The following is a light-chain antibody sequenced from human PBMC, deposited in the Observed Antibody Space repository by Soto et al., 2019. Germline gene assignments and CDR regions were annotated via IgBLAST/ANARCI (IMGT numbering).Light chain of an antibody. CDR1: SSDVGGYNY. CDR3: SSHAVINNFV. V-gene: IGLV2-8*01. CDR2: EVS. Sequence: QSALTQPPSASGSPGQSVTISCTGTSSDVGGYNYVSWYQQHPGKAPKLIIYEVSKRSSGVPDRFSGSKSGNTASLTVSGIHAEDDADYYCSSHAVINNFVVGTGTKLTVL. J-gene: IGLJ1*01.